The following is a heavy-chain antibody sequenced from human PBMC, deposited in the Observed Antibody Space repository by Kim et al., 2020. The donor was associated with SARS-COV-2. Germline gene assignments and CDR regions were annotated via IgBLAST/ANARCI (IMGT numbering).Heavy chain of an antibody. CDR3: ARQRGYDFDM. Sequence: GGSLRLSCAASGFTFSSYAMSWVRQAPGKGLEWVSSVTGTGSKTYYADSVRGRFTISRDNSKNALYVQMNSLRVEDTALYYCARQRGYDFDMWGQGTMVTVSS. D-gene: IGHD1-1*01. J-gene: IGHJ3*02. CDR1: GFTFSSYA. CDR2: VTGTGSKT. V-gene: IGHV3-23*01.